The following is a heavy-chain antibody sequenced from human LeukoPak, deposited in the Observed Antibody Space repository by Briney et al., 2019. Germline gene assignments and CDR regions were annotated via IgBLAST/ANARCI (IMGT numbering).Heavy chain of an antibody. J-gene: IGHJ4*02. V-gene: IGHV4-39*07. CDR2: IYYSGNT. CDR3: AREGDYYGSGGGIFDY. Sequence: SETLSLTCTVSGGSISSSTYYWGWIRQPPGKGLEWIGSIYYSGNTYYNSSLKSRVTISVDTSKNQFSLKLSSVTAADTAVYYCAREGDYYGSGGGIFDYWGQGTLFTVSS. CDR1: GGSISSSTYY. D-gene: IGHD3-10*01.